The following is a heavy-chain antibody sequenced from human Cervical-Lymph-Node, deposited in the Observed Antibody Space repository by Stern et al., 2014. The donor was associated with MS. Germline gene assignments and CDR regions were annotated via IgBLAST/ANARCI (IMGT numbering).Heavy chain of an antibody. CDR3: ATDRDDFRSGYSAPTKGYGLDV. CDR2: FDPADGET. D-gene: IGHD3-3*01. CDR1: GYTHTELS. Sequence: VQLVQSGAEVKKPGASVKVSCKVSGYTHTELSMHWVRQAPGKGLEWMGGFDPADGETIYAQKFQGRVTMTEDTSTDTAYMELSSLRSEDTAVYYCATDRDDFRSGYSAPTKGYGLDVWGQGTTVTVTS. V-gene: IGHV1-24*01. J-gene: IGHJ6*02.